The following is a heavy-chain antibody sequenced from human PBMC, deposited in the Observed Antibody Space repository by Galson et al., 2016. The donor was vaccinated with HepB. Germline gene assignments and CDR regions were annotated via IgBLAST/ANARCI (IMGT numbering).Heavy chain of an antibody. CDR1: GFSFSNYG. D-gene: IGHD2-15*01. Sequence: SLRLSCAASGFSFSNYGMHWVRQAPGKGLEWVAGVSYGGSKNYYVDSVKGRFTISRANSKNTLYLKMNSLRPEDTAIYYCAKDYCSDTCHLGRWNIWGQGTPVTVSS. V-gene: IGHV3-30*18. CDR2: VSYGGSKN. J-gene: IGHJ1*01. CDR3: AKDYCSDTCHLGRWNI.